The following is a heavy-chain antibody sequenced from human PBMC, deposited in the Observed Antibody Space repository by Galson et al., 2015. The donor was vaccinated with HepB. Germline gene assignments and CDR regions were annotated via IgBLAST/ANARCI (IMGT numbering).Heavy chain of an antibody. CDR3: ARDPRRHPGGDAFDI. Sequence: SLRLSCAASGFTFSSYSMNWVRQAPGRGLEWVSYISSSSSTIYYADSVKGRFTISRDNAKNSLYLQMNSLRDEDTAVYYCARDPRRHPGGDAFDIWGQGTMVTVSS. D-gene: IGHD1-26*01. CDR2: ISSSSSTI. V-gene: IGHV3-48*02. CDR1: GFTFSSYS. J-gene: IGHJ3*02.